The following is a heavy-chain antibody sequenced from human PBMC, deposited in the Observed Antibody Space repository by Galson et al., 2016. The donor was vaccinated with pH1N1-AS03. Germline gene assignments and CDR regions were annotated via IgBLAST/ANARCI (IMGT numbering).Heavy chain of an antibody. CDR3: ARNGVLTGYHATGRERVDY. D-gene: IGHD3-9*01. J-gene: IGHJ4*02. Sequence: ETLSLTCTVSGDSVSGGTYYWNWIRQPPGKGLEWIGYIYYTGITNYNPSLESRLTISIDSSKNQISLTLGSVTAADTAMYYCARNGVLTGYHATGRERVDYWGQGTLVIVSS. V-gene: IGHV4-61*01. CDR2: IYYTGIT. CDR1: GDSVSGGTYY.